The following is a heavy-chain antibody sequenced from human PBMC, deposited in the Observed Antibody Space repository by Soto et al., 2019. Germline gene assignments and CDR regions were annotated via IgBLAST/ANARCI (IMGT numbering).Heavy chain of an antibody. CDR2: IWYDGSNK. CDR1: GFTFSSYG. D-gene: IGHD3-16*02. J-gene: IGHJ5*02. Sequence: GGSLRLSCAASGFTFSSYGMHWVRQAPGKGLEWVAVIWYDGSNKYYADSVKGRFTISRDNSKNTLYLQMNSLRAEDTAVYYCARDLRIMITFGGVIALASWGQRTLVTVSS. V-gene: IGHV3-33*01. CDR3: ARDLRIMITFGGVIALAS.